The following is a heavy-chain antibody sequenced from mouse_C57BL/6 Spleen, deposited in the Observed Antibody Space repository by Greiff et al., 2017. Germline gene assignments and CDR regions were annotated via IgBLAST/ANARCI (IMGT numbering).Heavy chain of an antibody. D-gene: IGHD4-1*01. CDR1: GYTFTSYW. J-gene: IGHJ2*01. Sequence: QLQQPGAELVKPGASVKLSCKASGYTFTSYWMHWVKQRPGQGLEWIGMIHPNSGSTNYNEKFKSKATLTVDKSSSTAYMQLSSLTSEDSAVYYCARSGDWDYFDYWGQGTTLTVSS. CDR2: IHPNSGST. CDR3: ARSGDWDYFDY. V-gene: IGHV1-64*01.